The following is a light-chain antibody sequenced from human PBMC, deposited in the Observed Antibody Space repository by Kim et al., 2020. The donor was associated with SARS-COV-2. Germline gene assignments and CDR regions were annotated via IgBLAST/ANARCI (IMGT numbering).Light chain of an antibody. J-gene: IGKJ2*01. V-gene: IGKV3-11*01. CDR3: HQRSDWPNT. CDR2: DVS. Sequence: SWSPGEGATLSCRASQSVGSYLAGYQQKRGQAPMLLMYDVSNRATGIPARFSGSGSGTDFTLTISVLEPEDFALYYCHQRSDWPNTFGQGTKLEI. CDR1: QSVGSY.